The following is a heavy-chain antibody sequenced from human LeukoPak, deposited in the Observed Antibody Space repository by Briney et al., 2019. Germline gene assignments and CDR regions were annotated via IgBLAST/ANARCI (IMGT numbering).Heavy chain of an antibody. Sequence: SETLSLTCAVYGGSFSVYYWSWIRQPPGKGLEGIGEINHRGSTNYNPSIKSRVTISVDTSKNQFSLNLTSVTAADTAVYYCARLYIGGYSRSTNYNWFDPWGQGTLVTVSS. CDR3: ARLYIGGYSRSTNYNWFDP. CDR2: INHRGST. V-gene: IGHV4-34*01. CDR1: GGSFSVYY. D-gene: IGHD6-13*01. J-gene: IGHJ5*02.